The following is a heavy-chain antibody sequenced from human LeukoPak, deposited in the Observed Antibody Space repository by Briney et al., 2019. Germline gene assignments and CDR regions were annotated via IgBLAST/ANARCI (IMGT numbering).Heavy chain of an antibody. CDR2: IDWDDDK. CDR1: GFSLSTNGMC. Sequence: SGPALVKPTQPLTLTCTFSGFSLSTNGMCVSWIRQPPGKALEWLARIDWDDDKYYSTSLKTRLTISKDTSKNHVVLTMTNMDPVDTATYYCARTYYYQSSGPVGLFDPWGQGTLVTVSS. V-gene: IGHV2-70*11. D-gene: IGHD3-22*01. J-gene: IGHJ5*02. CDR3: ARTYYYQSSGPVGLFDP.